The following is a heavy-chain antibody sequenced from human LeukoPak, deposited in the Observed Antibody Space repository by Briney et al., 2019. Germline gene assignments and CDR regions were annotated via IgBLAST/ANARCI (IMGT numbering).Heavy chain of an antibody. CDR2: IWYDGSNK. Sequence: GGSLRLSCAASGFTFSSYGMHWVRQAPGKGLEWVAVIWYDGSNKYYADSVKGRFTISRDNSKNTLYLQMNSLRAEDTAVYCCAREGSSGYLYSFDYWGQGTLVTVSS. J-gene: IGHJ4*02. D-gene: IGHD3-22*01. V-gene: IGHV3-33*01. CDR1: GFTFSSYG. CDR3: AREGSSGYLYSFDY.